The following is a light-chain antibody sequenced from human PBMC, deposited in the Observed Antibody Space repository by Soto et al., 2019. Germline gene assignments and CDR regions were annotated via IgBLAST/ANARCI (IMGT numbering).Light chain of an antibody. J-gene: IGLJ1*01. CDR1: SSDVGYYNY. CDR3: SSYTSSSTYV. CDR2: DVR. V-gene: IGLV2-14*03. Sequence: QSALTQPASVSGSPGQSITISCTGTSSDVGYYNYVSWYQQHPGKAPKLMIYDVRNRPSGVSNRFSGSKSGNTASLTISGVQDEDEADYYCSSYTSSSTYVFGTGTKLTVL.